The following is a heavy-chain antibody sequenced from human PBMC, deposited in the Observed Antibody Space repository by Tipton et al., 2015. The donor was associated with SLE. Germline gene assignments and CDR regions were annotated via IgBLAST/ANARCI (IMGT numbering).Heavy chain of an antibody. CDR2: IYYSGST. J-gene: IGHJ4*02. V-gene: IGHV4-61*01. Sequence: TLSLTCTVSGGSVRSDTYYWSWIRQPPGKGLEWIGYIYYSGSTDYKPSLKSRVTISVDTSKNQFSLKLNSVTAADTAVYYCARGGYGGNPLEYWGQGTVVTVSS. CDR3: ARGGYGGNPLEY. D-gene: IGHD4-23*01. CDR1: GGSVRSDTYY.